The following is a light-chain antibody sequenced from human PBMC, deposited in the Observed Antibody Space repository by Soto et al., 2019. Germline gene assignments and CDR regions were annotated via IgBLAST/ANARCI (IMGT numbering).Light chain of an antibody. CDR2: EVN. Sequence: QSALTQPASVSASPGQSITISCTGTRSDVGAYNYVYWYQQHPGKAPKLMIFEVNNRPSGVSNRFSGSKSGNTASLTISGLQAEDEADYYCSSYTTTSTLAFGGGTKLTVL. CDR1: RSDVGAYNY. J-gene: IGLJ2*01. CDR3: SSYTTTSTLA. V-gene: IGLV2-14*03.